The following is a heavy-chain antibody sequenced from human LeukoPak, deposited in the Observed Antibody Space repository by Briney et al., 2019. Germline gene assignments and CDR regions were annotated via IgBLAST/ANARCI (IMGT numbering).Heavy chain of an antibody. CDR3: AKEIFTYYYDSSGPRGYFDY. CDR2: IRYDGSNK. V-gene: IGHV3-30*02. D-gene: IGHD3-22*01. CDR1: GFTFSSYG. Sequence: PGGSLRLSCAASGFTFSSYGMHWVRQAPGKGLEWVACIRYDGSNKKYADSVKGRFTISRDNSKNTLYLQMNSLRAEDTAVYYCAKEIFTYYYDSSGPRGYFDYWGQGTLVTVSS. J-gene: IGHJ4*02.